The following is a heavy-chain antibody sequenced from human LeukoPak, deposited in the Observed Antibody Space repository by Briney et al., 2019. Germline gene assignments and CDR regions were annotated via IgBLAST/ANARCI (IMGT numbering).Heavy chain of an antibody. CDR3: ARDSSGWYHWFDP. CDR1: GFTFSSYS. J-gene: IGHJ5*02. CDR2: ISSSSSYI. Sequence: PGGSLRLSCAASGFTFSSYSMNWVRQAPGKGLEWVSSISSSSSYIYYADSVRGRFTMSRDNAKNSLYLQMNSLRAEDTAVYYCARDSSGWYHWFDPWGQGTLVTVSS. V-gene: IGHV3-21*01. D-gene: IGHD6-19*01.